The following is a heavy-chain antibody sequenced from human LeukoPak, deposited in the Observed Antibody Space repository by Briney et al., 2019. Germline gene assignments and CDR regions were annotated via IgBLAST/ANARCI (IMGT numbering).Heavy chain of an antibody. CDR2: IIVSSSRT. CDR1: GLTFSNYA. J-gene: IGHJ3*02. CDR3: SRDPNGDYIGAFDM. D-gene: IGHD4-17*01. V-gene: IGHV3-23*01. Sequence: GGSLRLSCAASGLTFSNYAMTWVRQAPGKGLEWVSSIIVSSSRTYYADSVKGRFTISRDNSKNTLYLQMNSLRAEDTALYYCSRDPNGDYIGAFDMWGPGTLVPVSS.